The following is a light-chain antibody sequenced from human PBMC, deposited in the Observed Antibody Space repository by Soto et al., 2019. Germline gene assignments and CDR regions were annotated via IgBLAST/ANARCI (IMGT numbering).Light chain of an antibody. V-gene: IGKV3-15*01. J-gene: IGKJ1*01. CDR3: HQYDNWPRT. Sequence: EIVMTQSPVTLSVSPGERATLSCRASQSVSSRLAWYQQKPGQAPRPLIYGASTRAIGIPDRSSGSGSGTEFTLTISSLQSEDFAVYYCHQYDNWPRTFGQGTKV. CDR1: QSVSSR. CDR2: GAS.